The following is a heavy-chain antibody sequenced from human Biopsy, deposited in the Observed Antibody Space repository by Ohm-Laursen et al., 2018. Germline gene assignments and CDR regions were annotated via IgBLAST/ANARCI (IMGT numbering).Heavy chain of an antibody. V-gene: IGHV4-59*01. D-gene: IGHD3-3*01. CDR1: GGSIISYY. CDR3: ARTPRDSFWSGSYKRGLWFDP. J-gene: IGHJ5*02. Sequence: SETLSLTCSVSGGSIISYYWTWIRQPPGKGLEWIGHVYNGGITNYNPSLKSRVTISKDTSKNQFSLQGNSVTAADTAVYYCARTPRDSFWSGSYKRGLWFDPWGQGTLVIVSS. CDR2: VYNGGIT.